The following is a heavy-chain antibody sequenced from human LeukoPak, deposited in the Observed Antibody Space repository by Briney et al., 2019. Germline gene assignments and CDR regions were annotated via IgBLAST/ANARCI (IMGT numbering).Heavy chain of an antibody. CDR3: ARRNFYPTGWYFDY. J-gene: IGHJ4*02. CDR2: IFNSGST. CDR1: DGSISSSSYY. V-gene: IGHV4-39*01. D-gene: IGHD6-19*01. Sequence: SETLSLTCTVSDGSISSSSYYWGWIRQPPGKGLEWIAGIFNSGSTYYNPSLKSRVTIFVDTSKNQFSLKLSSVTAADTAVYYCARRNFYPTGWYFDYWGQGTLVTVSS.